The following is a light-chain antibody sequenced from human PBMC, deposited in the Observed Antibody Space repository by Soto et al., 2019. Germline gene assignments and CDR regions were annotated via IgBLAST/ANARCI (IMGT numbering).Light chain of an antibody. CDR1: QTISNW. Sequence: DIQMTQSPSTLSASVGDRVTITCRASQTISNWLAWYQQKPGKAPTLLIYEVSSLESGVPSRFSGSGSGTEFTLTISSLQPDDFATYYCQQYDSVLGTFGPGTKV. J-gene: IGKJ1*01. CDR2: EVS. V-gene: IGKV1-5*01. CDR3: QQYDSVLGT.